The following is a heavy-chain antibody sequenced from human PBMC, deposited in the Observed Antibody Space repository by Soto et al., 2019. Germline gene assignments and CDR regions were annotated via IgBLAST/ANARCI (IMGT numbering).Heavy chain of an antibody. CDR2: IKSKTDGGTT. D-gene: IGHD1-26*01. J-gene: IGHJ4*02. CDR1: GFTFSNAW. CDR3: TTEGIVGATSGYFDY. Sequence: PGGSLRLSCAASGFTFSNAWMSWVRQAPGKGLEWVGRIKSKTDGGTTDYAAPVKGRFTISRDDSKNTLYLQMDSLKTEDTAVYYCTTEGIVGATSGYFDYWGQGTLVTVSS. V-gene: IGHV3-15*01.